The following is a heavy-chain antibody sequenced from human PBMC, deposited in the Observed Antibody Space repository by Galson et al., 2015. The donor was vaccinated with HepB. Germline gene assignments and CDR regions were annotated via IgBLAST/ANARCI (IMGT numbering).Heavy chain of an antibody. CDR1: GFTFSSYS. V-gene: IGHV3-48*01. CDR2: ISSSSSII. J-gene: IGHJ6*02. Sequence: SLRLSCAASGFTFSSYSMNWVRQAPGKGLEWVSYISSSSSIIYYADSVKGRFTISRDNAKSSLYLQMNSLRAEDTAVYYCARAAMGRYSYYGMDVWGQGTTVTVSS. CDR3: ARAAMGRYSYYGMDV.